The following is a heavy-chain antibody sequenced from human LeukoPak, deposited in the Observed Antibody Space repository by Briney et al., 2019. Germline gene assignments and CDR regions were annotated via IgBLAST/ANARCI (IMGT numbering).Heavy chain of an antibody. CDR2: IIPIFGTA. D-gene: IGHD1-14*01. V-gene: IGHV1-69*01. Sequence: SVKVSCKASGGTFTSYAISWVRQAPGQGLEWMGGIIPIFGTANYAQKFQGRVTITADESTSTAYMELSSLRSEDTAVYYCARGNTGSHDAFDIWGQGTMVTVSS. J-gene: IGHJ3*02. CDR1: GGTFTSYA. CDR3: ARGNTGSHDAFDI.